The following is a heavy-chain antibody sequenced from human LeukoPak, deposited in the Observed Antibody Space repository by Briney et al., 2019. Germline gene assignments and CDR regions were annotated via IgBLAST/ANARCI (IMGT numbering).Heavy chain of an antibody. CDR1: GFTFNTYT. CDR3: ARDNFY. CDR2: ITSSSDYI. V-gene: IGHV3-21*01. Sequence: PGGSLRLSCAASGFTFNTYTINWVRQAPEKGLEWVSSITSSSDYIYYADSVKGRFTISRDNAKNSLSVQMNSLRAEDTAVYYCARDNFYWGQGTLVTVSS. J-gene: IGHJ4*02. D-gene: IGHD3-3*01.